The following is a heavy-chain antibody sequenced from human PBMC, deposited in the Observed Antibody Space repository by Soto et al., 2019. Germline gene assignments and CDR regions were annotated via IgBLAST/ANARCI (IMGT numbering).Heavy chain of an antibody. CDR1: GFTFSSHV. J-gene: IGHJ4*02. D-gene: IGHD3-22*01. Sequence: HPGGSLRLSCAASGFTFSSHVMHWVRQAPGKGVEWVATISYSGNNKYYPDSVKGRFTISRDNSKNTLYLQMNSLRAEDTAVYYCAKDLSITMIVVVIGPPDYWGQGTLVTVSS. V-gene: IGHV3-30-3*01. CDR3: AKDLSITMIVVVIGPPDY. CDR2: ISYSGNNK.